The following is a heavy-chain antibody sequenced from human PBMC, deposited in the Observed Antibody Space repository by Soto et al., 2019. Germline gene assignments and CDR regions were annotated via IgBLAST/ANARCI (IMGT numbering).Heavy chain of an antibody. Sequence: EVQLVESGGGLVQPGRSLRLSCAASGFTFDDYAMHWVRQTPGKGLEWVSGITWNSGTIGYADSVKGRFTISRDNGKNSLYLQMNSLRPEDTALYYCAKDNYGSAIYGMDVW. CDR1: GFTFDDYA. V-gene: IGHV3-9*01. D-gene: IGHD3-10*01. J-gene: IGHJ6*01. CDR2: ITWNSGTI. CDR3: AKDNYGSAIYGMDV.